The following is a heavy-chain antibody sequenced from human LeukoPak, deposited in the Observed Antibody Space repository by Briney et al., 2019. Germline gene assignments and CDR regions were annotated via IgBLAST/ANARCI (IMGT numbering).Heavy chain of an antibody. D-gene: IGHD6-13*01. CDR2: IYHSGNT. J-gene: IGHJ4*02. CDR3: VREEGIATSGALEY. CDR1: GDSITSYY. Sequence: SETLSLTCSVSGDSITSYYWSWIRQPPGKGLEWIGFIYHSGNTNYNPSLTTRVTMSVDTSRTQISLRLSSVTAADTAVYYCVREEGIATSGALEYWGQGILVTVSS. V-gene: IGHV4-59*01.